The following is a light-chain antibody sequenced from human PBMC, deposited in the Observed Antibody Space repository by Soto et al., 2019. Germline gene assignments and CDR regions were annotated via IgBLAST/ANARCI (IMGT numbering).Light chain of an antibody. CDR2: GAS. CDR1: QSLGNTY. CDR3: QQYGRSLWT. Sequence: EIVLTQSPGTLSLSPGERATLSCRASQSLGNTYLAWYQQKPGQTPRLLIHGASTRATGIPDRFSGTGSGAEFTLPINRLEPEDFAVYYCQQYGRSLWTFGQGTKVE. J-gene: IGKJ1*01. V-gene: IGKV3-20*01.